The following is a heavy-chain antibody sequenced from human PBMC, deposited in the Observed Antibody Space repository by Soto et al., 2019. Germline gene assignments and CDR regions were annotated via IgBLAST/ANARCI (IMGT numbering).Heavy chain of an antibody. D-gene: IGHD5-12*01. Sequence: PGGSLRLSCAASGFTFSSYGMHWVRQAPGKGLEWVAVIWYDGSNKYYADSVKGRFTISRDNSKNTLYLQMNSLRDEDTAVYYCARAQADIVATITPYFDYWGQGTLVTVSS. CDR1: GFTFSSYG. CDR3: ARAQADIVATITPYFDY. V-gene: IGHV3-33*01. J-gene: IGHJ4*02. CDR2: IWYDGSNK.